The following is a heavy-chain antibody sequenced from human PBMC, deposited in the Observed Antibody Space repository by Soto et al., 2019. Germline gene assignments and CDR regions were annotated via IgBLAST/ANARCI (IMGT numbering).Heavy chain of an antibody. V-gene: IGHV3-53*01. CDR2: IYIDGTT. D-gene: IGHD1-1*01. Sequence: GESLKISCAASGFTVSNNYMNWVRQAPGKGLEWVSVIYIDGTTYYADSVKGRFSISRDTSKNTLYLQMNSLRAEDTAVYYCAKVVSTGTTYYFDYWGQGTLVTVSS. CDR3: AKVVSTGTTYYFDY. CDR1: GFTVSNNY. J-gene: IGHJ4*02.